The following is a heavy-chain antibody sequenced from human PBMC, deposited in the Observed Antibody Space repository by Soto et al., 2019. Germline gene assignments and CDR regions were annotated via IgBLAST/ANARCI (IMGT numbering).Heavy chain of an antibody. J-gene: IGHJ5*02. D-gene: IGHD3-10*01. CDR2: IATYNSNR. CDR3: ATVLRGVVNWFDP. V-gene: IGHV1-18*01. Sequence: HLVQSGPEVKKPGVSITVSCKTSGDTFTNFVLSWVRQAPGQGLEWMGWIATYNSNRNYAQKFQVRPTLTTDTPQSTPDMELKSLRYDDTAVYYCATVLRGVVNWFDPWGQVTLVTVSS. CDR1: GDTFTNFV.